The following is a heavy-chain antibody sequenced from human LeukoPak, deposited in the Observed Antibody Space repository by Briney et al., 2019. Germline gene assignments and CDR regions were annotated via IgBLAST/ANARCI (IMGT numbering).Heavy chain of an antibody. CDR1: GGSISGDY. Sequence: PSETLSLTCTVPGGSISGDYCTWIWQPPRERREWIWYIYYSGNTNYNSSLKSRVTIAVDTSKNQFSLKLSSVTAADTAVYYCARGSHYYGSGSPNWFDPWGQGTLVTVSS. D-gene: IGHD3-10*01. CDR2: IYYSGNT. V-gene: IGHV4-59*01. J-gene: IGHJ5*02. CDR3: ARGSHYYGSGSPNWFDP.